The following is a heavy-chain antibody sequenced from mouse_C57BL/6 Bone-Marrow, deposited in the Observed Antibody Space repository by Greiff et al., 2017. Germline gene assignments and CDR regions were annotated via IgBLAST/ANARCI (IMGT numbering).Heavy chain of an antibody. CDR3: ARSPHYYGSSRYFDV. CDR1: GYAFSSSW. Sequence: VKLMESGPELVKPGASVKISCKASGYAFSSSWMNWVKQRPGKGLEWIGRIYPGDGDTNYNGKFKGKATLTADKSSSTAYMQLSSLTSEDSAVYFCARSPHYYGSSRYFDVWGTGTTVTVSS. D-gene: IGHD1-1*01. CDR2: IYPGDGDT. V-gene: IGHV1-82*01. J-gene: IGHJ1*03.